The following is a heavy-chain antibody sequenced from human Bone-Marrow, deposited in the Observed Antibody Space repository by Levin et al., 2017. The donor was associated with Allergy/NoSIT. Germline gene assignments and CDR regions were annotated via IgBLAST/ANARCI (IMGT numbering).Heavy chain of an antibody. D-gene: IGHD3-10*01. Sequence: GKGMEWIGSIYYSGTTYYNPSLKSRVTMSVDTSKNQFSLKLRSVTAADSGMYYCARGRLIRITRWFDPWGQGTLVTVSS. V-gene: IGHV4-39*01. CDR2: IYYSGTT. CDR3: ARGRLIRITRWFDP. J-gene: IGHJ5*02.